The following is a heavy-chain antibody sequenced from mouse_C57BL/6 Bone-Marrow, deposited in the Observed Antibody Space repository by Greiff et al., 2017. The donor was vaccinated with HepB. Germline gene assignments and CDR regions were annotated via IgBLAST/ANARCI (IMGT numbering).Heavy chain of an antibody. V-gene: IGHV5-6*01. D-gene: IGHD1-1*01. CDR1: GFTFSRSG. CDR3: GRRDYGSSYGY. Sequence: EVQGVESGGDLVKPGGSLKLSCAASGFTFSRSGMSWVRQTPDKRLEWVATISSGGSYTYYPDSVKGRFTISRDNAKNTLYLQMSSLKSEDTAMYYYGRRDYGSSYGYWGQGTTLTVSS. CDR2: ISSGGSYT. J-gene: IGHJ2*01.